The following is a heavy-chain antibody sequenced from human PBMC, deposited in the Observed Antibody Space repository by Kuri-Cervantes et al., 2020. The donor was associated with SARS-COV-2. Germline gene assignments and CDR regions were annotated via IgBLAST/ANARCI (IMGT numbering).Heavy chain of an antibody. CDR1: GGYVNRGSYY. CDR2: MYYNVKT. V-gene: IGHV4-61*01. D-gene: IGHD1-26*01. Sequence: SETLSLTCSISGGYVNRGSYYWTWIRQAPGKGLEWIAYMYYNVKTTYNPSLKSRVTISADTSKNQFSLKLTSVTAADTAVYYCASEVIPNPSEKYAYYGLDVWGQGTTVTVSS. J-gene: IGHJ6*02. CDR3: ASEVIPNPSEKYAYYGLDV.